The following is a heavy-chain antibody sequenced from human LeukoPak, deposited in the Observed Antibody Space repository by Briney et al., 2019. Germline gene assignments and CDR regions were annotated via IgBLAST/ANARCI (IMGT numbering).Heavy chain of an antibody. Sequence: PSETLSLTCTVSGGSISSYYWSWIRQPPGKGLEWIGYIYYSGSTNYNPSLKSRVTMSVDTSKNQFSLKVSSVTAADTAVYYCARVFDSGSQAYFYYMDVWGKGTTVTISS. CDR1: GGSISSYY. V-gene: IGHV4-59*01. J-gene: IGHJ6*03. CDR2: IYYSGST. D-gene: IGHD3-10*01. CDR3: ARVFDSGSQAYFYYMDV.